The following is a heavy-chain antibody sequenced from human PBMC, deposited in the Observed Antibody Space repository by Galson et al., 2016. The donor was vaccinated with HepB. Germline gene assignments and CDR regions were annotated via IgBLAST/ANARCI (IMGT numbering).Heavy chain of an antibody. V-gene: IGHV3-48*02. J-gene: IGHJ4*02. CDR3: AREACPNGVCTFWGGDTY. D-gene: IGHD2-8*01. CDR2: ISGSSTEI. Sequence: SLRLSCAASGFTFSMYSLNWVRQAPGKGPERVSYISGSSTEIYYADSVRGRFIVSRDNAKNSLFLQMDSLRDEDTAVYYCAREACPNGVCTFWGGDTYWGQGTLVTVSS. CDR1: GFTFSMYS.